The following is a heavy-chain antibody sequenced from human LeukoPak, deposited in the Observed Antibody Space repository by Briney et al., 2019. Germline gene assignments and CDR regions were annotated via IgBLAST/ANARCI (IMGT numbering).Heavy chain of an antibody. CDR2: ISGSGGST. V-gene: IGHV3-23*01. Sequence: SGGSLRLSCAASGFTFSSYAMSWVRQAPGKGLEWVSAISGSGGSTYYADSGKGRFTISRDNSKNTLYLQMNSLRAEDTAVYYCAKDLDYGDYYFDYWGQGTLVTVSS. CDR1: GFTFSSYA. D-gene: IGHD4-17*01. J-gene: IGHJ4*02. CDR3: AKDLDYGDYYFDY.